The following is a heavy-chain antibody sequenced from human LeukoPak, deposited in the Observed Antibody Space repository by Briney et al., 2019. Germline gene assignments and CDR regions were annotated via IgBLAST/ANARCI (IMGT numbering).Heavy chain of an antibody. CDR1: GYRFANYW. Sequence: GEPLKISCKGSGYRFANYWIGWVRQMPGKGLEWMGIIYPGDSATRYSPSFQGQVTISADKSISTAYLQWSSLKASDTAMYYCARLGRYDNSGYYYAYWGQGIQVTVSS. D-gene: IGHD3-22*01. J-gene: IGHJ4*02. CDR3: ARLGRYDNSGYYYAY. V-gene: IGHV5-51*01. CDR2: IYPGDSAT.